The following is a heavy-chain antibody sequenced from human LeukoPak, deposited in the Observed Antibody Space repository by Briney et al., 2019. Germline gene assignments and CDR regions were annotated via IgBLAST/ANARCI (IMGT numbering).Heavy chain of an antibody. CDR3: AREWKGGDN. CDR1: GYYFSTYS. Sequence: ASVKVSCKTSGYYFSTYSINWVRQVPGPGLEWVGWINCDNGNTNYAQKFQGRVTMTTDTPTTTAYMELGSLTSDDTAVYYCAREWKGGDNWGQGSLVTVSS. J-gene: IGHJ4*02. D-gene: IGHD1-1*01. CDR2: INCDNGNT. V-gene: IGHV1-18*01.